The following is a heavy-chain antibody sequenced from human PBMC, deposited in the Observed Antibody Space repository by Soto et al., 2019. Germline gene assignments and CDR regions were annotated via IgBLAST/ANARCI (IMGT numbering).Heavy chain of an antibody. J-gene: IGHJ4*02. Sequence: EVRRVESGGGLVKPGGSLRLSCAASGFSFNKYSMNWVRQAPGKGLEWVSSITSKTGDQYYADSVKGRFIISRDNTKNSLSLQVTSLRDDDTAVYYCARDLMPNDRGLGDLAYWGQGTLVTVSS. V-gene: IGHV3-21*06. CDR1: GFSFNKYS. CDR3: ARDLMPNDRGLGDLAY. CDR2: ITSKTGDQ. D-gene: IGHD3-22*01.